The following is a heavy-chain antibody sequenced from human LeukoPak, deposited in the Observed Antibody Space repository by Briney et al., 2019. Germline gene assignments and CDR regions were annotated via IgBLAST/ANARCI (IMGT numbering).Heavy chain of an antibody. D-gene: IGHD6-6*01. CDR1: GGTFSSYA. J-gene: IGHJ6*03. CDR2: IIPIFGTA. V-gene: IGHV1-69*05. CDR3: ARSEYSSLPYYYYYMDV. Sequence: SVKVSCKASGGTFSSYAIGWVRQAPGQGLEWMGGIIPIFGTANYAQKFQGRVTITTDESTSTAYMELSSLRSEDTAVYYCARSEYSSLPYYYYYMDVWGKGTTVTVSS.